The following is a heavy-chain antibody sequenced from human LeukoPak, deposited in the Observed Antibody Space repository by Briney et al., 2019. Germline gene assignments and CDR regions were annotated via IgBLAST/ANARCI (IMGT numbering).Heavy chain of an antibody. CDR2: ISSSSSTI. Sequence: GGSLRLSCAASGFTFSSYSMNWVRQAPGKVLEWVSYISSSSSTIYYADSVKGRFTISRDNAKNSLYLQMNSLRDEDTAVYYCARDQRGCSSTSCPYDYWGQGTLVTVSS. V-gene: IGHV3-48*02. D-gene: IGHD2-2*01. CDR1: GFTFSSYS. J-gene: IGHJ4*02. CDR3: ARDQRGCSSTSCPYDY.